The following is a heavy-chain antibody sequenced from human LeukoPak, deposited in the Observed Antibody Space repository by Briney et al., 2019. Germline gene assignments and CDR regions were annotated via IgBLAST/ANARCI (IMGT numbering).Heavy chain of an antibody. CDR2: IYYSGST. Sequence: SETLSLTCTVSGGSISSYYWSWIRQPPGKGLEWIGYIYYSGSTNYNPSLKSRVTISVDTSKNQFSLKLSSVTAADTAVYYCARLGGEVATLDYWGQGTLVTVSS. J-gene: IGHJ4*02. D-gene: IGHD5-24*01. CDR1: GGSISSYY. CDR3: ARLGGEVATLDY. V-gene: IGHV4-59*01.